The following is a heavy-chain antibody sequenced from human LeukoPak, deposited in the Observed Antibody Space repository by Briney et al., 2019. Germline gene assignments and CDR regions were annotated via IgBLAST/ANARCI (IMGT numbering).Heavy chain of an antibody. Sequence: PGGSLRLSCPVSGFTFSDYAMSWVRQAPGKGLEWVSAISGSGGSTYYADSVKGRFTISRDNSKNTLYLQMNSLRAEDTAVYYCAKLTFGVVIPGTNWFDPWGQGTLVTVSS. J-gene: IGHJ5*02. CDR3: AKLTFGVVIPGTNWFDP. V-gene: IGHV3-23*01. D-gene: IGHD3-3*01. CDR1: GFTFSDYA. CDR2: ISGSGGST.